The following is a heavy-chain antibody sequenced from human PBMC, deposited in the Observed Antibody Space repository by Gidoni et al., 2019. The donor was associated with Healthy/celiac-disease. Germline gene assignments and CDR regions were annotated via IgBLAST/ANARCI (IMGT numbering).Heavy chain of an antibody. Sequence: QVQLQQWGAGLLKPSATLSLTCAVYGGSFSGYYWSWIRQPPGQGLEWIGEINHSGSTNYTQALKSRVTISVETSKNQFSLKLSSVTAAETVVYYCARGVVAAQTDSSSCPLFDYGGQGTLVTVSS. CDR1: GGSFSGYY. CDR3: ARGVVAAQTDSSSCPLFDY. J-gene: IGHJ4*02. V-gene: IGHV4-34*01. CDR2: INHSGST. D-gene: IGHD6-13*01.